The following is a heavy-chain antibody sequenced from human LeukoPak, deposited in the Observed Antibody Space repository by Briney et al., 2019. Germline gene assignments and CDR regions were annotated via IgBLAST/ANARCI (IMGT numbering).Heavy chain of an antibody. CDR2: INPNSGGT. Sequence: ASVKVSCKASGYTFTGHYMHWVRQAPGQGLEWMGWINPNSGGTNYAQKFQGRVTMTRDTSISTAYVELSRLRSDDTAVYYCARPNFWSGYYNDYWGQGTLVTVSS. D-gene: IGHD3-3*01. CDR3: ARPNFWSGYYNDY. V-gene: IGHV1-2*02. CDR1: GYTFTGHY. J-gene: IGHJ4*02.